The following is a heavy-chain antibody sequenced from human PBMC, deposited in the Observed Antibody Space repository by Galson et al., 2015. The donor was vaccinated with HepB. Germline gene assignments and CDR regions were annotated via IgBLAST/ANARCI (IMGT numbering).Heavy chain of an antibody. Sequence: SVKVSCKASGFSFMEYGITWVRQAPGQGLEWMGWIRGYSGDRIYAEKFQGRVTMTTDTSTSTAYMDLRNLRSDDTAVYYCARVVELQGALDYWGQGTLVTVSS. D-gene: IGHD3-10*01. CDR1: GFSFMEYG. CDR3: ARVVELQGALDY. V-gene: IGHV1-18*01. J-gene: IGHJ4*02. CDR2: IRGYSGDR.